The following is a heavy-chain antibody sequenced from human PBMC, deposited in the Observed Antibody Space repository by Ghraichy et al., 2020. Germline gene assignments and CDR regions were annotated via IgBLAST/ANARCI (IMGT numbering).Heavy chain of an antibody. D-gene: IGHD1-1*01. CDR1: GYTCNTRA. J-gene: IGHJ4*02. V-gene: IGHV3-23*01. Sequence: GGSLRLSWATSGYTCNTRALNWVVWAPVQGLKWVSSLGSGTYYADSVKGRLTISRDNSQNTLYLQMNSLRVEDTATYYCARDLNDGDGSVDYFDYWGLGTLVTVSP. CDR2: LGSGT. CDR3: ARDLNDGDGSVDYFDY.